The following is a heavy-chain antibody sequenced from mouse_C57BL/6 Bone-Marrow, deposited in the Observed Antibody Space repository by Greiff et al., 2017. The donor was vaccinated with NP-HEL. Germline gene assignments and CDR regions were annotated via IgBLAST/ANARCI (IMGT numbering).Heavy chain of an antibody. CDR1: GYTFTDYE. V-gene: IGHV1-15*01. Sequence: VQLQESGAELVRPGASVTLSCKASGYTFTDYEMHWVKQTPVHGLEWIGAIDPETGGTAYNQKFKGKAILTADKSYSTAYMELRSLTSEDSAVYYCTGNLGNYAMDYWGQGTSVTVSS. CDR2: IDPETGGT. CDR3: TGNLGNYAMDY. J-gene: IGHJ4*01. D-gene: IGHD2-1*01.